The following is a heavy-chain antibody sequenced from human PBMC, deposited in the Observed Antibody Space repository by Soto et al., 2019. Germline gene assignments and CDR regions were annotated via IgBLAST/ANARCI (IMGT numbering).Heavy chain of an antibody. J-gene: IGHJ6*02. CDR1: GFTFSSYA. CDR3: AKEEGDILTGYYPPDYYYGMDV. V-gene: IGHV3-23*01. Sequence: GGSLRLSCAASGFTFSSYAMSWVRQAPGKGLEWVSAISGSGGSTYYADSVKGRFTISRDNSKNTLYLQMNSLRAEDTAVYYCAKEEGDILTGYYPPDYYYGMDVWGQGTTVTVSS. D-gene: IGHD3-9*01. CDR2: ISGSGGST.